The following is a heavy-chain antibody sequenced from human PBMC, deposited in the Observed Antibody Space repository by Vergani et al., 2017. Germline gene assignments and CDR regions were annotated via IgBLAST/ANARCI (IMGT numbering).Heavy chain of an antibody. Sequence: QVQLQESGPGLVKPSQTLSLTCTVSGGSISSGGYYWSWIRQHPGKGLEWIGYIYYSGSTYYNPSLKSRVTISVDTSKNQFSLKLSSVTAADTAVYYCARTITMVRGVNPIRNYYYGMDVWGQGTTVTVSS. J-gene: IGHJ6*02. CDR1: GGSISSGGYY. CDR3: ARTITMVRGVNPIRNYYYGMDV. D-gene: IGHD3-10*01. CDR2: IYYSGST. V-gene: IGHV4-31*03.